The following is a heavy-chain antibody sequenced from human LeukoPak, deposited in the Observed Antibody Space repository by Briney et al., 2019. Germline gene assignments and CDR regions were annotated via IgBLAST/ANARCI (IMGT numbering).Heavy chain of an antibody. V-gene: IGHV3-64*01. J-gene: IGHJ4*02. Sequence: GGSLRLSCAASGFTFSSYAMHWVRQAPGKGLEYVSAISSNGGSTYYANSVKGRFTISRDNSKNTLYLQMGSLRAEDMAVYYCARVVVTTVELRFDYWGKGSQVTVSS. CDR3: ARVVVTTVELRFDY. D-gene: IGHD2-21*02. CDR2: ISSNGGST. CDR1: GFTFSSYA.